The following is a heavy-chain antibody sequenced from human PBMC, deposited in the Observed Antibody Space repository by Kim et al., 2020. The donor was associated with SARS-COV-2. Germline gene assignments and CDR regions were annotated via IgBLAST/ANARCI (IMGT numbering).Heavy chain of an antibody. Sequence: ASVKVSCKTSGFTFTSYGISWVRQAPGQGLEWMGWISVYNGNTNYAEKYRDRVTLTTATSTSTAYMELRSLRPDDTAMYYCARGHRGDAYNWHDVRRKKGSFDIWGQGTMVTVSS. D-gene: IGHD1-1*01. V-gene: IGHV1-18*01. CDR3: ARGHRGDAYNWHDVRRKKGSFDI. J-gene: IGHJ3*02. CDR1: GFTFTSYG. CDR2: ISVYNGNT.